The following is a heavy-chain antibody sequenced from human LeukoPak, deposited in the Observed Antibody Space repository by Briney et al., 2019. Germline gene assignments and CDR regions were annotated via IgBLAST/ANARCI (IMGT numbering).Heavy chain of an antibody. Sequence: PGGSLRLSCAASGFTFSSYWMSWVRQAPGKGLEWVANIKQDGSEKYYVDSVKGRFTISGDNAKNSLYLQMNSLRAEDTAVYYCASGDDYGDTFDYWGQGTLVTVSS. CDR1: GFTFSSYW. CDR3: ASGDDYGDTFDY. J-gene: IGHJ4*02. D-gene: IGHD4-17*01. V-gene: IGHV3-7*01. CDR2: IKQDGSEK.